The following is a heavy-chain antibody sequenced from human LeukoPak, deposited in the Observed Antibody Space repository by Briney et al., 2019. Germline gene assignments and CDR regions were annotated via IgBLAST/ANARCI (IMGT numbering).Heavy chain of an antibody. CDR2: VNRDGSYT. V-gene: IGHV3-74*01. Sequence: PGGSLRLSCAASGFIFNRYWMHWVRQAPGKGLVWVSGVNRDGSYTNYADAVKGRFTISRDSAKNTLYLQMNSLRAEDTAVYYCARDLKSAFDYWGRGTLATVSS. J-gene: IGHJ4*02. CDR1: GFIFNRYW. CDR3: ARDLKSAFDY.